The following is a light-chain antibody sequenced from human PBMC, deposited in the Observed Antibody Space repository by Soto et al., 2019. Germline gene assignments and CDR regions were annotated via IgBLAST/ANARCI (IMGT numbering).Light chain of an antibody. Sequence: DIVMTQSPDSLSVSLGERATINCKSSQTGFYSSNNKNQLAWYQQRPGQPPKLLFSLASTRESGVPDRFSASGSGTDFTLSIGSLQAEDVAVYYCQQYYSTPRTFGQGTKVDIK. V-gene: IGKV4-1*01. CDR3: QQYYSTPRT. CDR1: QTGFYSSNNKNQ. J-gene: IGKJ1*01. CDR2: LAS.